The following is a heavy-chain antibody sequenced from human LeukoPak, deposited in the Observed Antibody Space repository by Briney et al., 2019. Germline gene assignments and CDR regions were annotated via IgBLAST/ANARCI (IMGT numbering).Heavy chain of an antibody. Sequence: ASVKVSCKASGYTCASHYMHWVRQAPGQGLEWMGVINPSGGSPTYAQKFQGRVNMTRDTSTSTFYMELSSLRSEDTAMYYCARKYSYNSGGLDHWGQGALVTVPS. CDR3: ARKYSYNSGGLDH. D-gene: IGHD6-19*01. CDR1: GYTCASHY. V-gene: IGHV1-46*01. J-gene: IGHJ4*02. CDR2: INPSGGSP.